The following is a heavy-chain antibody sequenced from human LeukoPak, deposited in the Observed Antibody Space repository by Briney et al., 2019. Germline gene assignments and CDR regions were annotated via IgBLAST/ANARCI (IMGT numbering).Heavy chain of an antibody. CDR2: ISSSSSHI. J-gene: IGHJ4*02. V-gene: IGHV3-21*01. CDR3: ARDHGSMVRGVFDY. D-gene: IGHD3-10*01. Sequence: PGGSLRLSCTASGFSFSDYTMIWVRQAPGKGLEWVSSISSSSSHIYYADSVKGRFTISRDNAKNSLCLQMNSLRAEDTAVYYCARDHGSMVRGVFDYWGQGTLVTVSS. CDR1: GFSFSDYT.